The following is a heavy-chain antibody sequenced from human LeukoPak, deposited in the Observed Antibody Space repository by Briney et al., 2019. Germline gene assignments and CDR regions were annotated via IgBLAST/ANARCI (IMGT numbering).Heavy chain of an antibody. Sequence: NPSETLSLTCAVYGGSFSGYYWGWIRQPPGKGLEWIGEINHSGSTNYNPSLKSRVTISVDTSKNQFSLKLSSVTAADTAVYYCARGPALTIFGVGYNWFDPWGRGTLVTVSS. CDR1: GGSFSGYY. J-gene: IGHJ5*02. CDR3: ARGPALTIFGVGYNWFDP. V-gene: IGHV4-34*01. D-gene: IGHD3-3*01. CDR2: INHSGST.